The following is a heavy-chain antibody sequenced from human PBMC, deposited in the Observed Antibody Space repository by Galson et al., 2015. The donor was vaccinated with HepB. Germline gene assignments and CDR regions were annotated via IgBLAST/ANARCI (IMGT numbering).Heavy chain of an antibody. CDR3: ARKLVVIPVAVSRNKAIGTSRRRGNYFDN. Sequence: SETLSLTCAVYGGSFSGNYWTWIRQSPGKGLEWIGEISDSGSTNYNPSLKSRVTISVDTSKNQFSLKVRTVTAADTAVYYCARKLVVIPVAVSRNKAIGTSRRRGNYFDNWGQGTLVTVSS. CDR1: GGSFSGNY. V-gene: IGHV4-34*01. CDR2: ISDSGST. J-gene: IGHJ4*02. D-gene: IGHD2-2*01.